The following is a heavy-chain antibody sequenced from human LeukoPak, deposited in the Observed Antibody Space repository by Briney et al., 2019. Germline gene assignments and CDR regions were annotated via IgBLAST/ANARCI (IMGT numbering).Heavy chain of an antibody. V-gene: IGHV3-11*01. CDR1: GFTFRDYY. CDR3: ATYRYYYDSGGSGMDV. D-gene: IGHD3-22*01. CDR2: ISSSGSTR. Sequence: GGSLRLSCAASGFTFRDYYMSWFRQAPGKGLEWVSYISSSGSTRYYADSVKGRFTISRDNAKNSLYLQMNSLRAEDTAVYYCATYRYYYDSGGSGMDVWGQGTTVTVSS. J-gene: IGHJ6*02.